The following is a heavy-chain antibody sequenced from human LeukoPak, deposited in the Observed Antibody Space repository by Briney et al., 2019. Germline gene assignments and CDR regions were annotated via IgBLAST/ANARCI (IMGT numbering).Heavy chain of an antibody. CDR1: GDSVSSNSAA. Sequence: SQTLSLTCAISGDSVSSNSAAWNWIRQSPSRGLEWLGRTYYRSKWYNDYAVSVKSRIAINPDTSKNQFSLQLNSVTPEDTAVYYCAGRGYYYDSSGYSYYYYMDVWGKGTTVTVSS. V-gene: IGHV6-1*01. CDR3: AGRGYYYDSSGYSYYYYMDV. J-gene: IGHJ6*03. CDR2: TYYRSKWYN. D-gene: IGHD3-22*01.